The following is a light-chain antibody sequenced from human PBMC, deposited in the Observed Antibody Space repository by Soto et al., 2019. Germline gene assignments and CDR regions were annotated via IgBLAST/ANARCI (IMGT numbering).Light chain of an antibody. CDR3: QQSYGTPPYS. V-gene: IGKV1-39*01. Sequence: IQMTQSPSSLSASVGDRVTITCRASQNILTYLHWYQQKPGKAPEIIIFATSNLQRGVPSRFSGSGSGTYFSLTISSLQPEDFATYYCQQSYGTPPYSFGQGTKLES. CDR2: ATS. CDR1: QNILTY. J-gene: IGKJ2*03.